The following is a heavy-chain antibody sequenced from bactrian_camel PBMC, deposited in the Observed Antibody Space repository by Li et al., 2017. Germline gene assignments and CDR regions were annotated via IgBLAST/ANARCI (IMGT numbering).Heavy chain of an antibody. J-gene: IGHJ4*01. CDR3: AAQLGFFARMSGCLHKSQADFEY. V-gene: IGHV3S66*01. D-gene: IGHD3*01. CDR1: QLRIASYC. CDR2: IIRRDGTKP. Sequence: VQLVESGGGSVQAGGSLRLSCEVSQLRIASYCMGWFRHAPGKEREGVASIIRRDGTKPTYADSVKGRFTISSSRDNAKNTLYLQMNSLLPEDTAMYYCAAQLGFFARMSGCLHKSQADFEYWGPGTQVTVS.